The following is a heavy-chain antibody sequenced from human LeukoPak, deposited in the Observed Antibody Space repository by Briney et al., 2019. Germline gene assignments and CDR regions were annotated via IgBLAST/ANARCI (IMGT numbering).Heavy chain of an antibody. CDR1: GYTFTSYG. CDR2: ISAYNGNT. Sequence: GASGKVSCKASGYTFTSYGISWVRQAPGQGLEWMGWISAYNGNTNYAQKLQGRVTMTTDTSTSTAYMELRSLTSADTAVHYCARDSRNDILTGYLYNWFDPWGQGTLVTVSS. J-gene: IGHJ5*02. D-gene: IGHD3-9*01. CDR3: ARDSRNDILTGYLYNWFDP. V-gene: IGHV1-18*01.